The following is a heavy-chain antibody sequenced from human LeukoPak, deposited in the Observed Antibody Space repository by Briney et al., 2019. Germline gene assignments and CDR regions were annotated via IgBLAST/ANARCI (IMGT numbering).Heavy chain of an antibody. CDR1: EFTFSNYV. Sequence: PGGSPRLSRAASEFTFSNYVMNWVRQAPGKGLEWVSSIRQSGDITYYADSVKGRFTISRDNSKNTLSLQMNSLSREDTAIYYCVRRGGSDGWGAFDIWGQGTVVTVSS. V-gene: IGHV3-23*01. D-gene: IGHD5-24*01. J-gene: IGHJ3*02. CDR2: IRQSGDIT. CDR3: VRRGGSDGWGAFDI.